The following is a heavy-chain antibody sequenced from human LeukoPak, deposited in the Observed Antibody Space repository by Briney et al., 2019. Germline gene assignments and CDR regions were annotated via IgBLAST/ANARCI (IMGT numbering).Heavy chain of an antibody. CDR2: IKPDGSQI. V-gene: IGHV3-7*01. CDR3: ARVCKGGWELLRDAFDI. J-gene: IGHJ3*02. Sequence: PGGSLRLSCAASGFTFSSYWMTWVRQAPGKGLEWVANIKPDGSQIYYVDSVKGRFTISRDNAKNSLYLQMNSLRAEDTAVYYCARVCKGGWELLRDAFDIWGQGTMVTVSS. D-gene: IGHD1-26*01. CDR1: GFTFSSYW.